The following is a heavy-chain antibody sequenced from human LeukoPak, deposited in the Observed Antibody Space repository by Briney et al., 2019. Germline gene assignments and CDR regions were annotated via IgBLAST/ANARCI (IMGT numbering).Heavy chain of an antibody. J-gene: IGHJ3*02. V-gene: IGHV3-30*18. D-gene: IGHD5-18*01. CDR1: GFTFSSYD. CDR3: AKGGYGIQLWWAFDI. Sequence: GGSLRLSCAASGFTFSSYDMHWVRQAPGKGLEWVALISYDGSNKYYADSVKGRFTISRDSSKNTLYLQMNILRPDDTAIYYCAKGGYGIQLWWAFDIWGQGTMVTVSS. CDR2: ISYDGSNK.